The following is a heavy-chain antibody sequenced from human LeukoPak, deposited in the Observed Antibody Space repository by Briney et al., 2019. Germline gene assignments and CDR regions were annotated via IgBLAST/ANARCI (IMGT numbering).Heavy chain of an antibody. CDR2: ISSSGSTI. CDR3: ARSGIVSTTPLGSY. D-gene: IGHD5/OR15-5a*01. V-gene: IGHV3-48*03. Sequence: GGSLRLSCAASGFTFSSYEMNWVRHAPGKGQEWVSYISSSGSTIYYADSVKGRFTISRDNAKNSLYLQMNSLRAEDTAVYYCARSGIVSTTPLGSYWGQGTLVTVSS. J-gene: IGHJ4*02. CDR1: GFTFSSYE.